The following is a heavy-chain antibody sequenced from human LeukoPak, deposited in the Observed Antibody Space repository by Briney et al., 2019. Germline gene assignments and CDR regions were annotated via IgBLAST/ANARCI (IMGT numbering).Heavy chain of an antibody. CDR2: ISTSSSYI. J-gene: IGHJ4*02. D-gene: IGHD3-16*01. Sequence: GGSLRLSCAASGFTLRNYSMNWVRQPPGKGLEWVSSISTSSSYIYYADSVKGRFTISRDNAKNSLYLQMNSLRAEDTAVYYCARNMIRFGGTIDYWGQGTLVTVSS. CDR3: ARNMIRFGGTIDY. V-gene: IGHV3-21*01. CDR1: GFTLRNYS.